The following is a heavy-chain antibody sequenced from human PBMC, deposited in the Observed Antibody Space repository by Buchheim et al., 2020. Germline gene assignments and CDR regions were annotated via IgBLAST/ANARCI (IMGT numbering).Heavy chain of an antibody. J-gene: IGHJ4*02. CDR1: GGSISGYN. Sequence: QVQLQESGPGLVKPSEPLSLTCTVSGGSISGYNWNWIRQPPGKGLEWIGFINYSGRTNSNPSLRSRVSISVDTSKNQFSLKLTSVTAADTAVYYCARTGGDHQGGDYWGQGTL. CDR3: ARTGGDHQGGDY. V-gene: IGHV4-59*01. CDR2: INYSGRT. D-gene: IGHD4-17*01.